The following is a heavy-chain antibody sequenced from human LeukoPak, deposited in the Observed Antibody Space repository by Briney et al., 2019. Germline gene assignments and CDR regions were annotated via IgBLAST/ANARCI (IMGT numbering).Heavy chain of an antibody. CDR1: GFTSSSYA. Sequence: PGRSLRLSCAASGFTSSSYAMHWVRQAPGKGLEWVAVISDDGGNKYYADSVKGRFTISRDNSKNTLYLQMNSLRAEDTAVYYSASDCYGSGSYSGFDPWGQGTLVTVSS. V-gene: IGHV3-30-3*01. CDR3: ASDCYGSGSYSGFDP. CDR2: ISDDGGNK. D-gene: IGHD3-10*01. J-gene: IGHJ5*02.